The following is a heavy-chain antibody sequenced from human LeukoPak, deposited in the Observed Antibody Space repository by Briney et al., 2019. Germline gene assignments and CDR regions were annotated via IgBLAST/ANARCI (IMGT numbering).Heavy chain of an antibody. Sequence: PGGSLRLSCAASGFTFSSYSMNWVRQAPGKGLEWVSSISSSSSYIYYADSVKGRFTTSRDNAKNSLYLQMNSLRAEDTAVYYCARDPYSYGYVYFDYWGQGTLVTVSS. J-gene: IGHJ4*02. D-gene: IGHD5-18*01. CDR3: ARDPYSYGYVYFDY. CDR1: GFTFSSYS. V-gene: IGHV3-21*01. CDR2: ISSSSSYI.